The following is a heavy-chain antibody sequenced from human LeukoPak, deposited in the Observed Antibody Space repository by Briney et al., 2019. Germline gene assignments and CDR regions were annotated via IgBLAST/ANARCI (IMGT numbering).Heavy chain of an antibody. CDR3: ARLPNYYYYYMDV. CDR1: GYSFTTYW. V-gene: IGHV5-51*01. Sequence: GESLKISCKGSGYSFTTYWIGWVRQMPGKGLEWMGIIYPGDSDTRYSPSFQGQVTISADKSISTAYLQWSSLKASDTAMYYCARLPNYYYYYMDVWGKGTTVTVSS. CDR2: IYPGDSDT. J-gene: IGHJ6*03.